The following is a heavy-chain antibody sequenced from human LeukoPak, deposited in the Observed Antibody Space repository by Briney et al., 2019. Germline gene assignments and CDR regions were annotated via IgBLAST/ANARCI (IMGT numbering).Heavy chain of an antibody. CDR2: IYSGGST. J-gene: IGHJ4*02. CDR1: GFTVSSNY. CDR3: AGVRVTTTLIDY. V-gene: IGHV3-53*01. D-gene: IGHD4-17*01. Sequence: GGSLRLSCAASGFTVSSNYMSWVRQAPGKGLEWVSVIYSGGSTYYADSVKGRFTISRDNSKNTLYLQMNSLRAEDTAVYYCAGVRVTTTLIDYWGQGTLATVSS.